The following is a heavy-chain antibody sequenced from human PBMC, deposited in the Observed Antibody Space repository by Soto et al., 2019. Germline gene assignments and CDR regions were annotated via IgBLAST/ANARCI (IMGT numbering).Heavy chain of an antibody. CDR2: INHSGST. CDR1: GGSFSGYY. D-gene: IGHD6-13*01. CDR3: ARGGSSSWATYRSAGYGMDV. Sequence: SETLSLTCAVYGGSFSGYYWSWIRQPPGKGLEWIGEINHSGSTNYNPSLKSRVTISVDTSKNQFSLKLSSVTAADTAVYYCARGGSSSWATYRSAGYGMDVWGQGTTVTV. V-gene: IGHV4-34*01. J-gene: IGHJ6*02.